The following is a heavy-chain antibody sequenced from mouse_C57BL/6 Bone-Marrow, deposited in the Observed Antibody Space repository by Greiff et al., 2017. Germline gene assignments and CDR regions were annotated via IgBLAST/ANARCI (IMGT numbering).Heavy chain of an antibody. V-gene: IGHV1-81*01. Sequence: QVQLQESGAELARPGASVKLSCKASGYTFTSYGISWVKQRTGQGLEWIGEINPRCGTTYYNQKFKGKATLTADKSSSTAYMELHSLTSEDSAVYFCARDGDDNDVGYWDRGTTLPVSA. CDR1: GYTFTSYG. D-gene: IGHD2-4*01. CDR2: INPRCGTT. CDR3: ARDGDDNDVGY. J-gene: IGHJ2*01.